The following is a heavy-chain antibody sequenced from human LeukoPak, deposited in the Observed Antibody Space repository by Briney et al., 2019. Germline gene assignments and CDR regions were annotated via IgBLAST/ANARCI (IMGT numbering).Heavy chain of an antibody. D-gene: IGHD2-2*01. CDR3: AKDPYGTRYFDY. V-gene: IGHV3-23*01. CDR2: PSGSGYNT. Sequence: PGGSLRLSCAASGFTFSSHALSWVRQAPGKGLEWVSSPSGSGYNTYYADSVKGRFTISRDNSKNTVYLQMNSLRAEDTAVYYCAKDPYGTRYFDYWGQGTLVTVSS. CDR1: GFTFSSHA. J-gene: IGHJ4*02.